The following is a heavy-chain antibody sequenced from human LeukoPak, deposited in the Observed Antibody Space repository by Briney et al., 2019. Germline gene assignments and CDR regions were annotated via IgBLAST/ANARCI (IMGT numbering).Heavy chain of an antibody. Sequence: GGSLRLSCAASEFTFSIYSMNWVRQAPGKGLEWVSSISSSSSYIHYTDSVKGRFTISRDNAKNSLYLQMSSLTAEDTALYYCARDSAELDYWGQGTLVTVSS. D-gene: IGHD1-26*01. CDR1: EFTFSIYS. CDR3: ARDSAELDY. V-gene: IGHV3-21*01. J-gene: IGHJ4*02. CDR2: ISSSSSYI.